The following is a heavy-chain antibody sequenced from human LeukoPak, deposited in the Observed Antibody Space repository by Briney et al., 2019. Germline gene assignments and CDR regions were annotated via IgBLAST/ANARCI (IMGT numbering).Heavy chain of an antibody. D-gene: IGHD3-22*01. CDR2: ISGSGGST. V-gene: IGHV3-23*01. CDR3: GKGINYYDNSGYFKH. J-gene: IGHJ4*02. Sequence: PGGSLRLSCAASGFTFSSYAMSWVRQAPGKGLEWVSAISGSGGSTYYADSVKGRFTISRDNYKTTLYLQMNSLRAEDTAVYYCGKGINYYDNSGYFKHWGQGTLVTVSS. CDR1: GFTFSSYA.